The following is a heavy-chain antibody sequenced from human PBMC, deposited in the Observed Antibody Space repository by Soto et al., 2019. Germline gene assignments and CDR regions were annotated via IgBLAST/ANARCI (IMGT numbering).Heavy chain of an antibody. V-gene: IGHV3-30-3*01. D-gene: IGHD2-2*01. Sequence: WGSLRCSCSASGLTFNNYAMHWFRQAPGKGLEWGADISYDESTKYYADSVKGRFTISRDKSESTLYLQMNSLRAEDTAMYHCVRDSCSSTSCYSPFDDWGQGTLVTVSS. CDR3: VRDSCSSTSCYSPFDD. CDR1: GLTFNNYA. CDR2: ISYDESTK. J-gene: IGHJ4*02.